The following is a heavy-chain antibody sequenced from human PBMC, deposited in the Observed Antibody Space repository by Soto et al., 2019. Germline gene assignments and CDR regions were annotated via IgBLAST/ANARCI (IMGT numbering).Heavy chain of an antibody. CDR1: GFTFGNYV. J-gene: IGHJ4*02. Sequence: EVQLLESGGTLVERGGSLRLSCAGSGFTFGNYVMTWVRQAPGKGLEWVSAISGTGGKTQYVDSVKGRFVSSRDNSKNILYLQMNSLRVEDTAVYFCAKDPFLNWGFNYFEDWGRGTLVTVSS. CDR2: ISGTGGKT. D-gene: IGHD7-27*01. CDR3: AKDPFLNWGFNYFED. V-gene: IGHV3-23*01.